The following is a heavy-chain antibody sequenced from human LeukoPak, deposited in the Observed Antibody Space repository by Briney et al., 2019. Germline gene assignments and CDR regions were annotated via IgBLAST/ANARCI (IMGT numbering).Heavy chain of an antibody. V-gene: IGHV3-48*01. D-gene: IGHD2-2*01. Sequence: GGSLRLSCAASGFTFSSYAMSWVRQAPGKGLEWISYIGISSGNTKYADSVKGRFTISGDKAKNSVYLQMNSLRVEDTAVYYCARDTKYAFDNWGQGTLVTVSS. CDR1: GFTFSSYA. CDR3: ARDTKYAFDN. CDR2: IGISSGNT. J-gene: IGHJ4*02.